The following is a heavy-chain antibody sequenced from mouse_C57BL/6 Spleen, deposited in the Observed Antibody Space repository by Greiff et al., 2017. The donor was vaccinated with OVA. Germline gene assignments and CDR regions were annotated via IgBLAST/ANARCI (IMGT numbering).Heavy chain of an antibody. Sequence: QVQLQQPGAELVKPGASVKLSCKASGYTFTSYWMQWVKQRPGQGLEWIGEIDPSDSYTNYNQKFKGKATLTVDTSSSTAYMQLSSLTSEDSAVYYCARNYYDYLYAMDYWGQGTSVTVSS. V-gene: IGHV1-50*01. CDR2: IDPSDSYT. D-gene: IGHD2-4*01. J-gene: IGHJ4*01. CDR1: GYTFTSYW. CDR3: ARNYYDYLYAMDY.